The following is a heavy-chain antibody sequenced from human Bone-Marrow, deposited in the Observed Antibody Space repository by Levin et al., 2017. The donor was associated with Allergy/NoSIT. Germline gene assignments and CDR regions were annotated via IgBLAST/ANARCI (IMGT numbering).Heavy chain of an antibody. V-gene: IGHV3-15*01. Sequence: SCEASGFTFNNAWMAWVRQAPGKGLEWVGRIRSQSDGGTTDYAEPVKGRFIVSRDDSKKTLYLQMNGLKTEDTAVYYCVTEKPVAGTSWDYWGQGTLVTVSS. CDR1: GFTFNNAW. CDR3: VTEKPVAGTSWDY. J-gene: IGHJ4*02. D-gene: IGHD6-19*01. CDR2: IRSQSDGGTT.